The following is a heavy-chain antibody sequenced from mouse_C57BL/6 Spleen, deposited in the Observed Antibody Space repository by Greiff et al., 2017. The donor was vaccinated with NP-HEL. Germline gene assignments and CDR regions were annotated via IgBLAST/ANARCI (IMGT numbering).Heavy chain of an antibody. CDR2: ISYSGST. CDR1: GYSITSGYD. J-gene: IGHJ4*01. CDR3: ARVNEGYAMDY. V-gene: IGHV3-1*01. Sequence: EVQLQQSGPGMVKPSQSLSLTCTVTGYSITSGYDWHWIRHFPGNKLEWMGYISYSGSTNYNPSLKSRISITHDTSKNHFFLKLNSVTTEDTATYYCARVNEGYAMDYWGQGTSVTVSS.